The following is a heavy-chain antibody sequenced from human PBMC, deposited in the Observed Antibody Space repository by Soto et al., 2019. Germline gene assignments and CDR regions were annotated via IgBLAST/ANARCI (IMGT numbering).Heavy chain of an antibody. CDR3: ARTSSYNWFDP. J-gene: IGHJ5*02. D-gene: IGHD6-13*01. CDR1: GGSISSGGYS. Sequence: PSETLSLTCAVSGGSISSGGYSWSWIRQPPGKGLEWIGYIYHSGSTYYNPSLKSRVTISVDGSKNQFSLKLSSVTAADTAVYYCARTSSYNWFDPWGQGTLVTVSS. CDR2: IYHSGST. V-gene: IGHV4-30-2*01.